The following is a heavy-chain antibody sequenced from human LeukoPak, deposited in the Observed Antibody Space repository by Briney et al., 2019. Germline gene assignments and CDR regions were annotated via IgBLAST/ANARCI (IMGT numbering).Heavy chain of an antibody. V-gene: IGHV4-34*01. CDR1: GGSFSGYY. CDR2: INHSGST. Sequence: SETLSLTCAVYGGSFSGYYWSWIRQPPGKGLEWIGEINHSGSTSYNPSLKSRVTISVDTSKNQFSLKLSSVTAADTAVYYCARSIHQLLFRGAFDIWGQGTMVTVSS. D-gene: IGHD2-2*01. J-gene: IGHJ3*02. CDR3: ARSIHQLLFRGAFDI.